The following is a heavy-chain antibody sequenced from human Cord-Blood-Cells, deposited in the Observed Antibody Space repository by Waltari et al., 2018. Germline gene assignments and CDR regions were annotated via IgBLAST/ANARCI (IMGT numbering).Heavy chain of an antibody. CDR3: ATGGIQLREGWFDP. V-gene: IGHV1-69-2*01. Sequence: EVQLVQSGAEVKKPGATVKISCKVSGYTFTDYYMHWVQQAPGKGLEWRGLVEPEERETIYAEKFQGRVTITADTSTDTAYMELSSLRSEDTAVYYCATGGIQLREGWFDPWGQGTLVTVSS. D-gene: IGHD5-18*01. CDR2: VEPEERET. J-gene: IGHJ5*02. CDR1: GYTFTDYY.